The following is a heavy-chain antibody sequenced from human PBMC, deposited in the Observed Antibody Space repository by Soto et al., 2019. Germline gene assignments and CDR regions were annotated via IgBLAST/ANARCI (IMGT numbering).Heavy chain of an antibody. CDR2: IYYSGSA. Sequence: SETLSLTCTVSGGSISSYYWSWIRQSPGKGLEWIGYIYYSGSATYNPSLKSRVTMSVDTSKHQFSLRLSSVTAADTAVYYCARVGKIVVVTCEVYYYYGVDVWGQGTTVT. CDR1: GGSISSYY. D-gene: IGHD2-2*01. V-gene: IGHV4-59*01. CDR3: ARVGKIVVVTCEVYYYYGVDV. J-gene: IGHJ6*02.